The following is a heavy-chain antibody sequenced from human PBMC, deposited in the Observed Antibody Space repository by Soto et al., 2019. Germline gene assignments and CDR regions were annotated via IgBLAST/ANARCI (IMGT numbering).Heavy chain of an antibody. D-gene: IGHD5-12*01. CDR3: AKASKGYTGYDLDY. Sequence: EVQLLESGGGLVQPGGSLRLSCAASGFSFGGYGMSWVRQAPGQGLEWVSAVSGCGATTYYSDSVRGRFTISRDNSKNTLYLQMNSLRAEDTAVYFCAKASKGYTGYDLDYWGQGTLVGVSP. V-gene: IGHV3-23*01. CDR1: GFSFGGYG. CDR2: VSGCGATT. J-gene: IGHJ4*02.